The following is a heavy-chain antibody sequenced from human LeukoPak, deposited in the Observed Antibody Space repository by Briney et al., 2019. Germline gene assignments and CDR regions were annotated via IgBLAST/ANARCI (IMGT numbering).Heavy chain of an antibody. CDR1: GFTFSSYA. J-gene: IGHJ4*02. CDR2: ISYDGSNK. D-gene: IGHD6-13*01. CDR3: ARDQSRIAAAEIDY. V-gene: IGHV3-30-3*01. Sequence: GGSLRLSCAASGFTFSSYAMHWVRQAPGKGLEWVAVISYDGSNKYYADSVKGRFTISRDNAKNSLYLQMNSLRAEDTAVYYCARDQSRIAAAEIDYWGQGTLVTVSS.